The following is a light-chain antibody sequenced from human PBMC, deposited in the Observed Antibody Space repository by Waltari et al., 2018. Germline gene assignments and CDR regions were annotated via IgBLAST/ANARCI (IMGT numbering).Light chain of an antibody. V-gene: IGKV4-1*01. CDR1: QSLLSSSSNKNY. CDR3: QQYYSTLFT. CDR2: WAS. J-gene: IGKJ3*01. Sequence: DIVMTPSPDSLAVSLGERATIHCKSSQSLLSSSSNKNYLAWYQQKPGQPPKLLIYWASTRESGVPDRFSGSGSGTDFTLTISSLQAEDVAVYYCQQYYSTLFTFGPGTKVDIK.